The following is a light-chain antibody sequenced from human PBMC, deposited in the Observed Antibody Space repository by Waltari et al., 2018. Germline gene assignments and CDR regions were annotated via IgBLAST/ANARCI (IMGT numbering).Light chain of an antibody. J-gene: IGLJ2*01. Sequence: QSALTQPASVSGSPGQSITISCTGTSSDVGVYNYVSWYQQHPGKAPTLMIYEVSNRPPGVSNRFSGSRTGNTAALSISGLQAEDDADYYCSSYSISSTRVVFGGGTKLTVL. CDR3: SSYSISSTRVV. CDR1: SSDVGVYNY. V-gene: IGLV2-14*01. CDR2: EVS.